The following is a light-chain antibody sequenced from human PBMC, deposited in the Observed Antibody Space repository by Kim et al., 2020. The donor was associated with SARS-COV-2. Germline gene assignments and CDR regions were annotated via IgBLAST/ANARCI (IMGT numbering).Light chain of an antibody. CDR3: QQYSDFPYT. J-gene: IGKJ2*01. CDR1: QTVTTW. V-gene: IGKV1-5*03. Sequence: DIQMTQSPSTLSASVGDRVTITCRASQTVTTWLAWYQQKPGKAPKLLIHKASSLQSGVPSRFSGSGSGTEFTLTISSLQPDDFGTYYCQQYSDFPYTFGQGTKLEI. CDR2: KAS.